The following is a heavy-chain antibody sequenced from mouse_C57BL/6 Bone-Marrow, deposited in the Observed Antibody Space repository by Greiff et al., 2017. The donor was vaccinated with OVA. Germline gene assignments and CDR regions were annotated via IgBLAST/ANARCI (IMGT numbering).Heavy chain of an antibody. J-gene: IGHJ2*01. Sequence: VQLQQPGAELVKPGASVKLSCKASGYTFTSYWMHWVKQRPGRGLEWIGRIDPNSGGTKYNEKFKSKATLTAEKSSSTAYMQLSSLTSEDSAVYFCARSPMVSYYFDYWGQGTTLTVSS. CDR3: ARSPMVSYYFDY. D-gene: IGHD2-2*01. V-gene: IGHV1-62-3*01. CDR2: IDPNSGGT. CDR1: GYTFTSYW.